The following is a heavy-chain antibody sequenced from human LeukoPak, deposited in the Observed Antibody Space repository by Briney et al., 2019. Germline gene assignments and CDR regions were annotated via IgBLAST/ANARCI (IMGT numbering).Heavy chain of an antibody. V-gene: IGHV3-7*01. J-gene: IGHJ4*02. Sequence: GGSLRLSCAVSGFSVSGYWMTWVRQAPGKGLEWVANIKQDGSEKNYVDSVKGRFTISRDNAENSLFLQMNSLRVEDTAVYYCAKEWQGGIAAAGTRIEGDYWGQGTLVAVSS. CDR3: AKEWQGGIAAAGTRIEGDY. CDR1: GFSVSGYW. CDR2: IKQDGSEK. D-gene: IGHD6-13*01.